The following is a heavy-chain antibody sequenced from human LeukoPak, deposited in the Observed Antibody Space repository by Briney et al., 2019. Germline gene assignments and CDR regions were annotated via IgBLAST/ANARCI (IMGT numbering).Heavy chain of an antibody. J-gene: IGHJ6*02. CDR3: ARDLGSGWSLGAYYYGMDV. CDR1: GGSISSYY. V-gene: IGHV4-4*07. D-gene: IGHD6-19*01. Sequence: SETLSLTCTVSGGSISSYYWSWIRQPAGQGLEWVGRIYTSGSTNYNPSLKSRVTMSVDTSKNQFSLKLSSVTAADTAVYYCARDLGSGWSLGAYYYGMDVWGQGTTVTVSS. CDR2: IYTSGST.